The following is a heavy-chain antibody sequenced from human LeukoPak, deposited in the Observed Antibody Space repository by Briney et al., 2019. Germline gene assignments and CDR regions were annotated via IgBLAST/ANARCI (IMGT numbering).Heavy chain of an antibody. D-gene: IGHD3-10*01. J-gene: IGHJ4*02. CDR2: IKEDGSEK. V-gene: IGHV3-7*03. Sequence: GSLRLSRAASGFTFSNYWMSWVRQAPGKGLEWVANIKEDGSEKHYVDSVKGRFTISRDNAKNSLYLQMNSLRVEDTAVYYCARTIRGYWGQGTLVTVSS. CDR3: ARTIRGY. CDR1: GFTFSNYW.